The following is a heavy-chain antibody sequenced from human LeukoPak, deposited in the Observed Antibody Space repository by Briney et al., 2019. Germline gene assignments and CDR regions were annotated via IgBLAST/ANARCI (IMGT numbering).Heavy chain of an antibody. J-gene: IGHJ4*02. V-gene: IGHV4-39*01. CDR2: IYYSGST. CDR3: ARYFRIAASIDY. CDR1: GGSISSSSYY. Sequence: SETLSLTCAVSGGSISSSSYYWGWIRQPPGKGLEWIGSIYYSGSTYYNPSLKSRVTISVDTSKNQFSLELSSVTAADTAVYYCARYFRIAASIDYWGQGTLVTVSS. D-gene: IGHD6-6*01.